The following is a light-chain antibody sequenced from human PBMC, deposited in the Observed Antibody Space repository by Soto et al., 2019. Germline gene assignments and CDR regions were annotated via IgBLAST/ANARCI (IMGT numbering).Light chain of an antibody. CDR3: CSYAGSSILV. CDR2: EGS. V-gene: IGLV2-23*01. J-gene: IGLJ2*01. Sequence: QSALTQPASVSGSFGQSITISCTGTSSDVGSYNLVSWYQQHPGKAPKLMIYEGSKRPSGVSNRFSGSKSGNTASLTISGLQAEDEADYYCCSYAGSSILVFGGGTKVTVL. CDR1: SSDVGSYNL.